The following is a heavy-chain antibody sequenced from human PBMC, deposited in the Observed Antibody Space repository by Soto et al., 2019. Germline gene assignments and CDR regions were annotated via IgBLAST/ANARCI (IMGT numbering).Heavy chain of an antibody. V-gene: IGHV4-59*01. Sequence: SETLSLTCTVSGGSISSYYWSWIRQPPGKGLEWIGYIYYSGSTNYNPSLKSRVTISVDTSKNQFSLKLSSVTAADTAMYYCARRARYSGYDRLGIYYYYYYMDVWGKGTMVTVSS. CDR1: GGSISSYY. CDR3: ARRARYSGYDRLGIYYYYYYMDV. CDR2: IYYSGST. J-gene: IGHJ6*03. D-gene: IGHD5-12*01.